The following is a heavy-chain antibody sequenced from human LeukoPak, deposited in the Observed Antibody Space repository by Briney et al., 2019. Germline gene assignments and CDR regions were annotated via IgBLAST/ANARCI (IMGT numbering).Heavy chain of an antibody. V-gene: IGHV4-59*11. CDR2: ISYIGST. CDR1: GGSFSSHY. Sequence: SETQSLTCTVSGGSFSSHYWSWIRQPPGKGLEWIGYISYIGSTNYNPSLKSRVTISVDTSKKQFSLKLSSVTAADTAVYYCTRDPTTVTKGLDIWGQGTMVTVSS. CDR3: TRDPTTVTKGLDI. D-gene: IGHD4-17*01. J-gene: IGHJ3*02.